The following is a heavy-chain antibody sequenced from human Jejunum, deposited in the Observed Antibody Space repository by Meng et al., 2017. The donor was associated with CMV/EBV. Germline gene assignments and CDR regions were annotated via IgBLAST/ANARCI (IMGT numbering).Heavy chain of an antibody. J-gene: IGHJ4*02. CDR3: ARRGEAVANMPIDY. D-gene: IGHD6-19*01. CDR2: IRSKANSYAT. Sequence: FTFSDSAMQWVRQASGKGLEWVGRIRSKANSYATEYAASVKGRFAISRDDSKNTAYLQMNSLKTEDTAVYYCARRGEAVANMPIDYWGQGALVTVSS. V-gene: IGHV3-73*01. CDR1: FTFSDSA.